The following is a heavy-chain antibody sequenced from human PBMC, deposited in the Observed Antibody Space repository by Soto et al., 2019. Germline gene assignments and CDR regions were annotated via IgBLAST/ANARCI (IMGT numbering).Heavy chain of an antibody. J-gene: IGHJ6*02. V-gene: IGHV5-51*01. CDR2: IYPGDSDT. D-gene: IGHD3-10*01. CDR1: GYSFANYW. CDR3: ARNRLRQYYYGMDV. Sequence: GGSLKLSCQGSGYSFANYWIAWVRQLPGKGLGWVGVIYPGDSDTRYSPSFRGQVTISADKSISHVYLQWSSLKASDTAMYYCARNRLRQYYYGMDVWGQGTTVTVSS.